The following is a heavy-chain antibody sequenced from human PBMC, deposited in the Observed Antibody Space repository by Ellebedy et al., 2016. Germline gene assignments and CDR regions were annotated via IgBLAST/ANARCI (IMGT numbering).Heavy chain of an antibody. CDR2: IRSSSSYI. J-gene: IGHJ6*03. CDR1: GFTFSSYS. Sequence: GGSLRLXXVASGFTFSSYSMNWVRQAPGKGLEWVSQAPGKGLEWVSSIRSSSSYIYYADSVKGRFTISRDNAKNSLYLQMNSLRAEDTAVYYCARDATDIEVVPAARTRYYHYYMDVWGKGTTVTVSS. V-gene: IGHV3-21*01. D-gene: IGHD2-2*01. CDR3: ARDATDIEVVPAARTRYYHYYMDV.